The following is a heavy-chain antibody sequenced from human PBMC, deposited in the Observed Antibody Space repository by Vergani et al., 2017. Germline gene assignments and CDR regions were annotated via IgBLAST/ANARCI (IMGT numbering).Heavy chain of an antibody. Sequence: EVQLVESGGGLVQPGGSLRLSCAASGFTVSGNYMSWVRQAPGKGLEWVSVIYSGGSTYYADSVKGRFTISRDNSKNTLYLQMNSLRAEDTAVYYCARAYGDYGEVGFDPWGQGTLVTVSS. CDR1: GFTVSGNY. D-gene: IGHD4-17*01. V-gene: IGHV3-66*02. CDR3: ARAYGDYGEVGFDP. J-gene: IGHJ5*02. CDR2: IYSGGST.